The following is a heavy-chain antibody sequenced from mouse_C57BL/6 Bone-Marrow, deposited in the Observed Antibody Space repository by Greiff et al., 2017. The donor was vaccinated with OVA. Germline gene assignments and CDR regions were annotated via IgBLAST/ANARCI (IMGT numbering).Heavy chain of an antibody. CDR1: GYAFSSYW. V-gene: IGHV1-80*01. CDR2: IYPGDGDT. Sequence: VQLQESGAELVKPGASVKISCKASGYAFSSYWMNWVKQRPGKGLEWIGQIYPGDGDTNYNGEFKGKATLTADKSSSTAYMQLSSLTSEDSAVYFCAPYGNYEWFAYWGQGTLVTVSA. D-gene: IGHD2-1*01. J-gene: IGHJ3*01. CDR3: APYGNYEWFAY.